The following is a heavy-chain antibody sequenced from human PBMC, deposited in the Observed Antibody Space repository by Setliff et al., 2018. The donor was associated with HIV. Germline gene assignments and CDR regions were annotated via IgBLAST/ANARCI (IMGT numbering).Heavy chain of an antibody. D-gene: IGHD3-16*01. J-gene: IGHJ3*02. V-gene: IGHV3-30*02. CDR3: ARDYVWGRRAFDI. Sequence: GGSLRLSCAASGFTFSSYGMHWVRQAPGKGLEWVAFIRYDGSNKYYADSVKGRSTISRDNAENSLYLQMNSLRAEDTAVYYCARDYVWGRRAFDIWGPGTMVTVSS. CDR2: IRYDGSNK. CDR1: GFTFSSYG.